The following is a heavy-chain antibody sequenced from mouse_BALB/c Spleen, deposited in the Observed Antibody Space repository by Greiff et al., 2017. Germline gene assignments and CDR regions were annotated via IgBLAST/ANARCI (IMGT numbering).Heavy chain of an antibody. CDR1: GYAFSSYW. CDR3: ARGAVVAGDYAMDY. CDR2: IYPGDGDT. V-gene: IGHV1-80*01. Sequence: QVQLQQSGAELVRPGSSVKISCKASGYAFSSYWMNWVKQRPGQGLEWIGQIYPGDGDTNYNGKFKGKATLTADKSSSTAYMQLSSLTSEDSAVYFCARGAVVAGDYAMDYWGQGTSVTVSS. J-gene: IGHJ4*01. D-gene: IGHD1-1*01.